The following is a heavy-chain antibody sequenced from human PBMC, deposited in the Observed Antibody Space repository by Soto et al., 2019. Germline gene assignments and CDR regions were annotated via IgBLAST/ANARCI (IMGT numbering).Heavy chain of an antibody. CDR1: GYTFTTYD. CDR2: ISTYNGNT. V-gene: IGHV1-18*01. Sequence: QVQLVQSGAEVKKPGASVKVSCKASGYTFTTYDISWVRQAPGQGLEWMGRISTYNGNTNYPQSLQGRLTMTTDTSTTTAYMELRSLRSDDTAVYYCARDPYHVLMVNAPNLDGMDVWGPGTTVTVSS. J-gene: IGHJ6*02. D-gene: IGHD2-8*01. CDR3: ARDPYHVLMVNAPNLDGMDV.